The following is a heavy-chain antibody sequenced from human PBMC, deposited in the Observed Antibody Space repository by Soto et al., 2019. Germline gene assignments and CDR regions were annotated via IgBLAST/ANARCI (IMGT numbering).Heavy chain of an antibody. CDR2: ITGSGGDS. CDR3: ARVKGPEDY. CDR1: GFSFSSYV. V-gene: IGHV3-23*01. J-gene: IGHJ4*02. Sequence: PGGSLRLSCAASGFSFSSYVMSWVRQAPGKGLEWVSAITGSGGDSYHADSVKGRFTISRDNAKNSLYLQMNSLRAEDTAVYYCARVKGPEDYWGQGTLVTVSS.